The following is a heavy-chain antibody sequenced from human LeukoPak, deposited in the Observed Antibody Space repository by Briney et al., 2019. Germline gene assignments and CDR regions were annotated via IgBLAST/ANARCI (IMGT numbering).Heavy chain of an antibody. V-gene: IGHV4-59*01. Sequence: SENLSLTCTVSGGSISSYYWSWIRQPPGKGLEWIGYIYYSGSTNYTPSLKSRVTISVDTSKNQFSLKLSSVTAADTAVYYCARAPGIGILTGYYTNYYYYGMDVWGQGTTVTVSS. CDR2: IYYSGST. CDR1: GGSISSYY. J-gene: IGHJ6*02. CDR3: ARAPGIGILTGYYTNYYYYGMDV. D-gene: IGHD3-9*01.